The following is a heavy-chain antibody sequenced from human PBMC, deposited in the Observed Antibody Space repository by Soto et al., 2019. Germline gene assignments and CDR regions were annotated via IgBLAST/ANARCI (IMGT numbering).Heavy chain of an antibody. D-gene: IGHD3-16*01. Sequence: GESLRLSCAASGFSLSPYWMHWVRQAPGRGLEWVSRLSSDGFGAAYADSVKGRFFISRDIARYTLFLQMNSLRADDTAVYYCARDLGGPDHWGRGTSVTVSS. CDR3: ARDLGGPDH. J-gene: IGHJ5*02. V-gene: IGHV3-74*03. CDR1: GFSLSPYW. CDR2: LSSDGFGA.